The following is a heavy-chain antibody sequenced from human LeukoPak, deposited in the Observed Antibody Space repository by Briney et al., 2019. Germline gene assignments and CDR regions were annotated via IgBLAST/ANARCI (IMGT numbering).Heavy chain of an antibody. CDR1: GFTFSSYW. V-gene: IGHV3-74*01. CDR2: INTDGSST. D-gene: IGHD6-13*01. CDR3: ARDYASSSWTTLPSYYYYYMDV. Sequence: PGGSLRLSCAASGFTFSSYWMHWVRQAPGKGLVWVSRINTDGSSTSYADSVKGRFTISRDNAKNTLYLQMNSLRAEDTAVYYCARDYASSSWTTLPSYYYYYMDVWGKGTTVTVSS. J-gene: IGHJ6*03.